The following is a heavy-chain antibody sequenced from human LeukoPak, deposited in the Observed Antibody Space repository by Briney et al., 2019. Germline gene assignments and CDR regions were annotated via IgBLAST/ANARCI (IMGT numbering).Heavy chain of an antibody. CDR2: LYSGGTT. D-gene: IGHD2-15*01. J-gene: IGHJ6*03. CDR3: ARGLLGSYMDV. Sequence: GGSLRLSCAASGFTVSSNYMSWVRQAPGKGLEWVSVLYSGGTTYYADSVKGRFTISRDNSKNTLYLQMNSLRAEDTAVYYCARGLLGSYMDVWGKGTTVTISS. V-gene: IGHV3-53*01. CDR1: GFTVSSNY.